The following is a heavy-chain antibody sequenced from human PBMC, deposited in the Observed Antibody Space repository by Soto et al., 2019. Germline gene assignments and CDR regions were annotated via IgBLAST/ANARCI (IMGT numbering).Heavy chain of an antibody. D-gene: IGHD6-19*01. J-gene: IGHJ6*02. V-gene: IGHV3-7*03. CDR1: GFTFSTCW. Sequence: GGSLRRSCAASGFTFSTCWMMWVRQAPGKGLEWVANINQDGSERYYVDSVKGRFTISRDNAKNTLYLQMSSLRAEDTAVYYCAKPIEQWLLRGASGYFGMVVWGQGTTVTVSS. CDR3: AKPIEQWLLRGASGYFGMVV. CDR2: INQDGSER.